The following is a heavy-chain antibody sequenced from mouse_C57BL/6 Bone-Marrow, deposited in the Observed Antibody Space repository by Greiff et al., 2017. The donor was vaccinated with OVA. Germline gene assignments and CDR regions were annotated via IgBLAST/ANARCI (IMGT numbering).Heavy chain of an antibody. CDR3: ARCPYYYGRRYFDV. CDR1: GYTFTSYW. CDR2: IHPNSGST. Sequence: QVRLQQPGAELVKPGASVKLSCKASGYTFTSYWMHWVKQRPGQGLEWIGMIHPNSGSTNYNEKFKSKATLTVDKSSSTAYMQLSSLTSEDSAVYSCARCPYYYGRRYFDVWGTGTTVTVSS. J-gene: IGHJ1*03. D-gene: IGHD1-1*01. V-gene: IGHV1-64*01.